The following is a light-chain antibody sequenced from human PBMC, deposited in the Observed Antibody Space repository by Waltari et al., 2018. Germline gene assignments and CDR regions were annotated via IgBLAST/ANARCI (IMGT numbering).Light chain of an antibody. Sequence: SYDLTQPPSVSVSPGQTARIACSGDALADQYAYWYQQRPGRAPVSLIEKDTKRASGIPERFSGASSGRTVTLTSNEVQAEDESDYYCQSADSSGSNVVFGGGTRLTVL. J-gene: IGLJ2*01. CDR1: ALADQY. V-gene: IGLV3-25*03. CDR2: KDT. CDR3: QSADSSGSNVV.